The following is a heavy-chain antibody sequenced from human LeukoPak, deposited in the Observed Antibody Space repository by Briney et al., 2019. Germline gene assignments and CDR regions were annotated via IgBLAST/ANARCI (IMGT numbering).Heavy chain of an antibody. Sequence: AQTPSLTCTVSGGSISSGGYYWTWIRQHPGKGLEWIGYIYYSGSTYYNPSRKSRVTISVDTSKNQFSLRLSSVTAADTAVYYCALGYCGGGSCYAREYFQHWGQGTLVTVSS. CDR3: ALGYCGGGSCYAREYFQH. D-gene: IGHD2-15*01. CDR1: GGSISSGGYY. CDR2: IYYSGST. J-gene: IGHJ1*01. V-gene: IGHV4-31*03.